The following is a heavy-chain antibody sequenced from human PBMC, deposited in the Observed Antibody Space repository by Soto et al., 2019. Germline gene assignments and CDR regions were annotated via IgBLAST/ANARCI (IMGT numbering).Heavy chain of an antibody. D-gene: IGHD2-2*01. J-gene: IGHJ6*02. Sequence: GSLRLSCSASGFTFSDENMSWVRQVPGRGLEWVSGISGGGSYIFYADSVQGRFSISRDNPKNSLFLEMNSLRVEDTAVYYCARDSDCHSTSCFFPPHVWGQGTTVTVSS. CDR1: GFTFSDEN. CDR2: ISGGGSYI. V-gene: IGHV3-21*06. CDR3: ARDSDCHSTSCFFPPHV.